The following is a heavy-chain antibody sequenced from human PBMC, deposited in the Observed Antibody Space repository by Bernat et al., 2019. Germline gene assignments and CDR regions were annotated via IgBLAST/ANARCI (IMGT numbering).Heavy chain of an antibody. Sequence: QVQLVESGGGVVQPGRSLRLSCAASGFTFSSYAMHWVRQAPGKGLEWVAVISYDGSNKYYADSGKGRLTISRDNSKNTLYLQMNSLRAEDTAVYYCARDSGYYDSSGPDYWGQGTLVTVSA. CDR2: ISYDGSNK. J-gene: IGHJ4*02. V-gene: IGHV3-30-3*01. CDR3: ARDSGYYDSSGPDY. D-gene: IGHD3-22*01. CDR1: GFTFSSYA.